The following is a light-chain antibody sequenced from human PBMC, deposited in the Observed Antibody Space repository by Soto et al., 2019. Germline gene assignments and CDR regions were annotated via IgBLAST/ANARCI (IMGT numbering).Light chain of an antibody. CDR3: SAYAGGNNLV. V-gene: IGLV2-8*01. J-gene: IGLJ3*02. CDR2: EIS. Sequence: QSALTQPPSASGSPGQSVTISCTGTSSDVGGYNYVSWYQQHPGKAPKLVIYEISNGPSGVPDRFSGSKSGNTAALTVSGLESEDEADYYCSAYAGGNNLVFGGGTKLTVL. CDR1: SSDVGGYNY.